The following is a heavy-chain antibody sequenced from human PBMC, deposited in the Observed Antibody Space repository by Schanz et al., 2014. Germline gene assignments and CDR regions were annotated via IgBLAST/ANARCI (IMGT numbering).Heavy chain of an antibody. CDR3: ARGYSSSMDV. Sequence: QVRMQESGPGLVKPSQTLSLTCTVSGGSISRGTHYWTWIRQLPGKGLEWIGHIYYTGTIFYNPSLKSRVIISVDTSKNQFSLRLTSVTAADTAVYYCARGYSSSMDVWGQGTTVTVSS. CDR2: IYYTGTI. CDR1: GGSISRGTHY. J-gene: IGHJ6*02. V-gene: IGHV4-31*03. D-gene: IGHD6-6*01.